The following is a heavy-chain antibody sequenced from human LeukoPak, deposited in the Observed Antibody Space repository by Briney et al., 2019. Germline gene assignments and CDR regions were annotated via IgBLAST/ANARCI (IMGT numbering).Heavy chain of an antibody. D-gene: IGHD1-26*01. CDR3: ARDGEVGAIHY. CDR1: AHTSTSYY. CDR2: INTNTGNP. J-gene: IGHJ4*02. V-gene: IGHV7-4-1*02. Sequence: DSGKLASKPYAHTSTSYYTHWERQPPEQWIEWMGWINTNTGNPTYAQGFTAQFLLSLDTSVSTAYLQISSPEAEGTALYYFARDGEVGAIHYGGQGTLDTVP.